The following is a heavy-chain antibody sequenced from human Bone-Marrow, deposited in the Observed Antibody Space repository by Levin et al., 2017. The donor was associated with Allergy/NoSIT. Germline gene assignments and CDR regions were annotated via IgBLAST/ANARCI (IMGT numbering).Heavy chain of an antibody. CDR3: ARMTIVDDAHAFDL. Sequence: SETLSLTCTVSGDSVSSGSYYWSWIRRPPGKGLEWIGYVYYSGSTNYNPSLKSRVTISVDMSKNQFSLKLNSVTAADTAVDSCARMTIVDDAHAFDLWGQGTMVTVSS. D-gene: IGHD3-22*01. V-gene: IGHV4-61*01. J-gene: IGHJ3*01. CDR1: GDSVSSGSYY. CDR2: VYYSGST.